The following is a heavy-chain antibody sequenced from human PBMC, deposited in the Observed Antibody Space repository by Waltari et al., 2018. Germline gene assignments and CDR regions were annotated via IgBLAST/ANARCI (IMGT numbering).Heavy chain of an antibody. CDR3: AKSRGFEY. Sequence: EVQLVESGGGLVQPGGSLRLSCGASGFTFSRYWMSWVRQNQGKGLEWGANINYDGRQKYYVDSVKGRFTIARDNAKNSVYLQMNSLRVEDTAVYYCAKSRGFEYWGQGTLITVSS. D-gene: IGHD2-2*01. J-gene: IGHJ4*02. CDR2: INYDGRQK. V-gene: IGHV3-7*01. CDR1: GFTFSRYW.